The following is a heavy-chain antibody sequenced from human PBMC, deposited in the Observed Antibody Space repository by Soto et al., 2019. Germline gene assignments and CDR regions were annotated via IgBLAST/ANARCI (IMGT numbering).Heavy chain of an antibody. CDR1: GDSCTDYG. CDR3: ARTLRFGGLYYFDY. D-gene: IGHD3-3*01. Sequence: RVWWRGVGDSCTDYGSGWVRQMPGKGLEWMGIIYPGDSDTRYSPSFQGQVTISADKSISTAYLQWSSLKASDTAMYYCARTLRFGGLYYFDYWGQGTLVTVSS. J-gene: IGHJ4*02. V-gene: IGHV5-51*01. CDR2: IYPGDSDT.